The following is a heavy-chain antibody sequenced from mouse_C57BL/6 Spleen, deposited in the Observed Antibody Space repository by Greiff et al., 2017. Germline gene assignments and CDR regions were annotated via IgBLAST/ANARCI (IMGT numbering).Heavy chain of an antibody. CDR2: IYPGDGDT. V-gene: IGHV1-82*01. CDR1: GYAFSSSW. CDR3: ARWNWDLDAMDY. J-gene: IGHJ4*01. D-gene: IGHD4-1*01. Sequence: QVQLQQSGPELVKPGASVKISCKASGYAFSSSWMNWVKQRPGKGLEWIGRIYPGDGDTNYNGKFKGKATLTADKSSSTAYMQLSSLTSEDSAVYCCARWNWDLDAMDYWGQGTSVTVAS.